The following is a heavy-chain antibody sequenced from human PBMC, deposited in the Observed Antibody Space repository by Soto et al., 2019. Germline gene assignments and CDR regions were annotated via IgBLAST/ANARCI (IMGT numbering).Heavy chain of an antibody. V-gene: IGHV3-13*01. D-gene: IGHD1-26*01. Sequence: GGSLRLSCAASGFTFSSYDMHWVRQATGKGLEWVSAIGTAGDTYYPGSVKGRFTISRENAKNSLYLQMNSLRAEDTAVYYCARGPAWELLGYYGMDVWGQGTTVTVSS. CDR1: GFTFSSYD. CDR3: ARGPAWELLGYYGMDV. CDR2: IGTAGDT. J-gene: IGHJ6*02.